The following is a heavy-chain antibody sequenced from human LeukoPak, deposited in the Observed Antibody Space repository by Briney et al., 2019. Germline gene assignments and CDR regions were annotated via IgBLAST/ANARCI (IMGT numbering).Heavy chain of an antibody. V-gene: IGHV3-74*01. CDR1: GFTFSNFW. CDR2: IYGDGSFT. CDR3: ARDFPGNRLEWLSLVSSMVDY. J-gene: IGHJ4*02. D-gene: IGHD3-3*01. Sequence: QTGGSLRLSCAASGFTFSNFWMHWVRQAPGKGLVWVALIYGDGSFTRYADSVKGRFTISRDNSKNTLYLQMNSLRAEDTAVYYCARDFPGNRLEWLSLVSSMVDYWGQGTLVTVSS.